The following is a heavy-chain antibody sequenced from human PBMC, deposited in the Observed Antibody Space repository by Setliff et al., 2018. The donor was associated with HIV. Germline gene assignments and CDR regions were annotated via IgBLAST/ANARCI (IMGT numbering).Heavy chain of an antibody. V-gene: IGHV4-39*01. CDR2: VDYSGST. CDR3: ARAREDTALDSY. CDR1: GGSISSGAYY. Sequence: PSETLSLTCSVSGGSISSGAYYWEWIRQPPGKGLERIGGVDYSGSTYYNASLKSRVTMSVDTSKNQFSLKLTSVTAADTAVYYSARAREDTALDSYWGQGTLVTVSS. D-gene: IGHD5-18*01. J-gene: IGHJ4*02.